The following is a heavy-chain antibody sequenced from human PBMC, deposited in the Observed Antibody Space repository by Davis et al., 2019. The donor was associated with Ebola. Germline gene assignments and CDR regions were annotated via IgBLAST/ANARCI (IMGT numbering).Heavy chain of an antibody. D-gene: IGHD1-1*01. CDR2: ISAYNGNT. Sequence: ASVKVSCKASGYTFTSYGISWVRQAPGQGLEWMGWISAYNGNTNYAQKLQGRVTITTDTSTTTAYMEVGSLRSDDTAVYYCARAQFPTTSDHWGQGTLVTVSS. CDR1: GYTFTSYG. CDR3: ARAQFPTTSDH. V-gene: IGHV1-18*04. J-gene: IGHJ4*02.